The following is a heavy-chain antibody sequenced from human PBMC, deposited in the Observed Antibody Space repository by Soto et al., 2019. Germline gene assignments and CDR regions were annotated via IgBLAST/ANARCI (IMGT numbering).Heavy chain of an antibody. CDR1: GFTFSAYA. J-gene: IGHJ2*01. CDR3: AKVGTSWYWYFDL. Sequence: GGSLRLSCAASGFTFSAYAMSWVRQAPGEGLEWVSGVIGSGGTTYYADSVKGRFTISRDNSKNTLYLQMNGLRAEDTAVYYCAKVGTSWYWYFDLWGRGTLVTVSS. V-gene: IGHV3-23*01. CDR2: VIGSGGTT.